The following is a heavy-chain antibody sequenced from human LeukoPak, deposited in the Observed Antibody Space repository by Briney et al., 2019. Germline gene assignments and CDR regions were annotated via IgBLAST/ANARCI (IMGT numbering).Heavy chain of an antibody. J-gene: IGHJ3*02. V-gene: IGHV7-4-1*02. CDR1: GYTFTSYA. Sequence: ASVKVSCKASGYTFTSYAMNWVRQAPGQGLEWMGWINTNTGNPTYAQGFTGRFVFSLDTSVSTAYLQISSLKAEDTAVYYCARGLQDSSGYYYDAFDIWGQGTMVTVSS. CDR3: ARGLQDSSGYYYDAFDI. D-gene: IGHD3-22*01. CDR2: INTNTGNP.